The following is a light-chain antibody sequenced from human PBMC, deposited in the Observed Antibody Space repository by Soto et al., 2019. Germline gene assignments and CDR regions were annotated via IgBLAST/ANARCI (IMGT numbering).Light chain of an antibody. CDR3: MQALQTPLT. Sequence: DIVMTQSPLSLPVTPGEPASISCKSSQSLVDSNGYSYLDWYLQKPGQSPQLLIYLGSNRASGVPDRFSGSGSRTDFTLKISRVEAEDVGVYYCMQALQTPLTFGGGTKVEIK. CDR2: LGS. J-gene: IGKJ4*01. V-gene: IGKV2-28*01. CDR1: QSLVDSNGYSY.